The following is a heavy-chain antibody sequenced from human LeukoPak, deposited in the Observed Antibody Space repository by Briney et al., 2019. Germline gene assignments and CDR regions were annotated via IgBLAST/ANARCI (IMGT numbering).Heavy chain of an antibody. CDR2: INPGDTNI. D-gene: IGHD1-1*01. CDR1: GYXFTNYW. CDR3: ARPRRAERDEDF. Sequence: GESLKISCNASGYXFTNYWICWVRQMPGKGLEWMGMINPGDTNIAYSPSFQGQVTISADRSISTAYLQWSSLKASDTAMYYCARPRRAERDEDFWGQGTLVTVSS. J-gene: IGHJ4*02. V-gene: IGHV5-51*01.